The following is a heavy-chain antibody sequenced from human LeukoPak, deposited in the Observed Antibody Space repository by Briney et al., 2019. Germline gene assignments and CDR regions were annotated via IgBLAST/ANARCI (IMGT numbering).Heavy chain of an antibody. Sequence: GGSLTLSCAASGFTSSSYSMSWVRQAPGKGLEWVSGITGSGGNTYYADSGKGRFIISRDNSKNRLYLRMNSLRAEDTAVYYCAKDREQRWLHLGAFDMWGQGTMVTVSS. J-gene: IGHJ3*02. D-gene: IGHD5-24*01. CDR2: ITGSGGNT. V-gene: IGHV3-23*01. CDR3: AKDREQRWLHLGAFDM. CDR1: GFTSSSYS.